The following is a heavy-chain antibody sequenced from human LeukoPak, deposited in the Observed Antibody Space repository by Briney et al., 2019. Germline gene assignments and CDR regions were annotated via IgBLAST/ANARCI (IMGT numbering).Heavy chain of an antibody. Sequence: PSQTLSLTCTVSGGSISSGDYYWSWIRRPPGKGLEWIGRIYSSGSTNYNPSLKSRVTMSVDTSKNQFSLKLSSVTAADTAVYYCARAYIAAAGYYFDYWGQGTLVTVSS. CDR2: IYSSGST. D-gene: IGHD6-13*01. V-gene: IGHV4-61*02. J-gene: IGHJ4*02. CDR1: GGSISSGDYY. CDR3: ARAYIAAAGYYFDY.